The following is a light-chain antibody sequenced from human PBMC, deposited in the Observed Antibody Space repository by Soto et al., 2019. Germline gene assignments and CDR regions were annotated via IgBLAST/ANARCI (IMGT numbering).Light chain of an antibody. CDR2: GAS. CDR1: QSVTKNN. V-gene: IGKV3-15*01. J-gene: IGKJ4*01. CDR3: QQYNNWPPQLT. Sequence: EIVMTQSPATLSVSPGERATLSCRASQSVTKNNLAWYQQKPGQAPRLLIYGASTRATGIPARFSGSVSGTEFTRTISSLQSEEFAVYYCQQYNNWPPQLTFGGGTKVDIK.